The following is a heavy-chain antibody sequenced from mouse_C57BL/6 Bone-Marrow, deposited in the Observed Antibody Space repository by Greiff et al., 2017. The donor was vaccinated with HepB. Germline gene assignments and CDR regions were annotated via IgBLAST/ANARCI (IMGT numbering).Heavy chain of an antibody. D-gene: IGHD1-1*01. CDR3: ARDRYYGSSYAMDY. V-gene: IGHV7-1*01. J-gene: IGHJ4*01. CDR2: SRNKANDYTT. Sequence: EVQVVESGGGLVQSGRSLRLSCATSGFTFSDFYMEWVRQAPGKGLEWIAASRNKANDYTTEYSASVKGRFIVSRDTSQSILYLQMNALRAEDTAIYYCARDRYYGSSYAMDYWGQGTSVTVSS. CDR1: GFTFSDFY.